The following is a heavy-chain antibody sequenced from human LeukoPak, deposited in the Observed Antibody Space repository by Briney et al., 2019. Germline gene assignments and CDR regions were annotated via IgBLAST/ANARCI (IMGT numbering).Heavy chain of an antibody. J-gene: IGHJ4*02. V-gene: IGHV4-34*01. CDR3: ARDIAAAGTSFPAFDY. CDR2: INHSGST. D-gene: IGHD6-13*01. CDR1: GGSFSGYY. Sequence: SETLSLTCAVHGGSFSGYYWSWVRQPPGKGLEWSGEINHSGSTNYNPSLKSRVTISVDTSKNQFSLKLSSVTAADTAVYYCARDIAAAGTSFPAFDYWGQGTLVTVSS.